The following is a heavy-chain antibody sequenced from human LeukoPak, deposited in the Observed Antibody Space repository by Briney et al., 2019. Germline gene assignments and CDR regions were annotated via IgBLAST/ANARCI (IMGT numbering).Heavy chain of an antibody. CDR2: FSHTGSP. CDR3: ARPRLLFGSGPILV. CDR1: GASFSGYS. Sequence: PSETLSLTCAISGASFSGYSWTWIRQPPGKGLEWIGEFSHTGSPIYNPSLKSRVNISIDTSKNQFSLRLTSVTAADTAVYFCARPRLLFGSGPILVWGQGTLVTVCS. J-gene: IGHJ4*02. V-gene: IGHV4-34*01. D-gene: IGHD3-10*01.